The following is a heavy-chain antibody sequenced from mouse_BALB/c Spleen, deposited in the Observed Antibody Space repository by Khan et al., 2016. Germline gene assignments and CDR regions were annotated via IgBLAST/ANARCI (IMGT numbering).Heavy chain of an antibody. Sequence: QVQLKQSGAELAKPGASVKMSCKASGYTFTSYWMHWVKQRPGQGLEWIGYINPSTGYTEYNQKFKDKATLTADKSSSTAYMQLSSLTSEDSAVDYCASYYGSSYYAMDYWGQGTSVTVSS. CDR2: INPSTGYT. J-gene: IGHJ4*01. D-gene: IGHD1-1*01. CDR3: ASYYGSSYYAMDY. CDR1: GYTFTSYW. V-gene: IGHV1-7*01.